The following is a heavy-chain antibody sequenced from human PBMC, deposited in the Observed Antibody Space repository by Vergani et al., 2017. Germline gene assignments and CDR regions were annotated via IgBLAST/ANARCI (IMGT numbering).Heavy chain of an antibody. Sequence: QVQLQESGPGLVKPSQTLSLPFPLSSLPISPPSYSLIWIRPPPGQALVLIGYIYYSGSTYYNPSLKSRVTISVDTSKNQFSLKLSSVTAADTAVYYCARGGLTMIGGDYWGQGTLVTVSS. CDR2: IYYSGST. CDR1: SLPISPPSYS. J-gene: IGHJ4*02. D-gene: IGHD3-22*01. CDR3: ARGGLTMIGGDY. V-gene: IGHV4-31*03.